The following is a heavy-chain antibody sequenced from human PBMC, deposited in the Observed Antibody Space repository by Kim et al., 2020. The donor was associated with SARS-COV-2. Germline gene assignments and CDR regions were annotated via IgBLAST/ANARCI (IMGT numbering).Heavy chain of an antibody. CDR2: IYNDGTT. Sequence: GGSLRLSCAASGFTVSFNYMSWVRQAPGKGLKWVSVIYNDGTTHYADSVEGRFIISRDNSKNTLYLQMNSLRAEDTAVYYCARSRSWQPHDAFDIWGQGTMVTVSS. CDR1: GFTVSFNY. CDR3: ARSRSWQPHDAFDI. D-gene: IGHD6-13*01. V-gene: IGHV3-53*01. J-gene: IGHJ3*02.